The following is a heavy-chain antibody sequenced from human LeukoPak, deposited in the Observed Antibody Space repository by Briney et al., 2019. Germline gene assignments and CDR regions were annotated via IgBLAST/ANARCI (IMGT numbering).Heavy chain of an antibody. CDR2: VSGSGDST. J-gene: IGHJ4*02. Sequence: GGSLRLSCAASGFTFSSYAMSWVRQAPGKGVEWVSAVSGSGDSTFYADSVKGRFTISRDNSKNTVYLQMNSLRAEDTAMYYCARDRGLRDLDHWGQGNLVTVSS. D-gene: IGHD3-10*01. CDR1: GFTFSSYA. V-gene: IGHV3-23*01. CDR3: ARDRGLRDLDH.